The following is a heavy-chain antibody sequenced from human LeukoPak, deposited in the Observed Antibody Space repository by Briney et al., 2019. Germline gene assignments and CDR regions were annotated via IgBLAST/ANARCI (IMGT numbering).Heavy chain of an antibody. CDR3: ARSSGTGTFSY. Sequence: SETLSLTCTVSGDSISRSTYYWAWIRQPPGKGLEWIGSVYYGRSPYFNPSLESRATISVDTPKNHFSLKMSSVTAADTAVYYCARSSGTGTFSYRGQGTLVTVSS. CDR1: GDSISRSTYY. D-gene: IGHD6-25*01. V-gene: IGHV4-39*02. J-gene: IGHJ4*02. CDR2: VYYGRSP.